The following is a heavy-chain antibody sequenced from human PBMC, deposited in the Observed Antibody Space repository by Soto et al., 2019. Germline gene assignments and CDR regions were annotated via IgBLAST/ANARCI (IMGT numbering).Heavy chain of an antibody. CDR2: IDPSDSYT. V-gene: IGHV5-10-1*01. CDR3: AREAKRSTGYSSDTTFDY. J-gene: IGHJ4*02. Sequence: HGESLKISCKGSGYSFTSYWINWVRQMPGKGLEWMGRIDPSDSYTNYSPSFQGHVTISADRSISTAYLQWSSLKASDTAIYYCAREAKRSTGYSSDTTFDYWGQGTLVTVSS. CDR1: GYSFTSYW. D-gene: IGHD6-25*01.